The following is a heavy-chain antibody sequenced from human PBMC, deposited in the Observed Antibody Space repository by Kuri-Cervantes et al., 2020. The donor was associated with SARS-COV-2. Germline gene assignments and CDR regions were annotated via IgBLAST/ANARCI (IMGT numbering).Heavy chain of an antibody. CDR2: ISYDGSNK. CDR1: GFTFSSYA. V-gene: IGHV3-30-3*01. D-gene: IGHD2-2*01. Sequence: GESLKISCAASGFTFSSYAMHWVRQAPGKGLEWVAVISYDGSNKYYADSAKGRFTISRDNSKNTLYLQMNSLRAEDTAVYYCARAYCSSTSCQLDYWGQGTLVTVSS. CDR3: ARAYCSSTSCQLDY. J-gene: IGHJ4*02.